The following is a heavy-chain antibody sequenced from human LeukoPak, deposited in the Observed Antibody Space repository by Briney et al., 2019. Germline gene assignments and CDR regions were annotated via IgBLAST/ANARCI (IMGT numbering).Heavy chain of an antibody. CDR1: GFTFSNYA. CDR3: AKDSYYDYVWGSYRYTNQFDY. CDR2: MSGSGGST. V-gene: IGHV3-23*01. D-gene: IGHD3-16*02. Sequence: GGSLRLSCAASGFTFSNYAMIWVRQAPGKGLEWVSGMSGSGGSTYYADSVKGRFTISRDNSKNTLYLQMNSLRAEDTAVYYCAKDSYYDYVWGSYRYTNQFDYWGQGTLVTVSS. J-gene: IGHJ4*02.